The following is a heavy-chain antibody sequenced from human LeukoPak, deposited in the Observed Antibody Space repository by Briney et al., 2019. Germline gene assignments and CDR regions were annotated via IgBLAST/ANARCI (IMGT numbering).Heavy chain of an antibody. Sequence: ASETLSLTCAVYGGSFSGYYWSWIRQPPGKGLEWIGEINHSGSTNYNPSLKSRVTISVDTSKNQFSLKLSSVTAADTAVYYCARHVGPDIVVVPAATFDYWGQGTLVTVSS. CDR3: ARHVGPDIVVVPAATFDY. CDR2: INHSGST. J-gene: IGHJ4*02. D-gene: IGHD2-2*01. CDR1: GGSFSGYY. V-gene: IGHV4-34*01.